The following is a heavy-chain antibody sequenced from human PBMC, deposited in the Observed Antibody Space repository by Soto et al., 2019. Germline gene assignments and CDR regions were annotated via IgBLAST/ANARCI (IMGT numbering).Heavy chain of an antibody. CDR2: IYYTGSP. Sequence: PSETLSLTCTVSGGSISRNSYFWDWIRHPPGNGLEWIGSIYYTGSPYYNSSLKSRVTISVDTSKNQFSLKLSSVTAADTAVYYCARSKGETGLDYWGQGTMVTV. J-gene: IGHJ4*02. CDR3: ARSKGETGLDY. D-gene: IGHD3-9*01. CDR1: GGSISRNSYF. V-gene: IGHV4-39*01.